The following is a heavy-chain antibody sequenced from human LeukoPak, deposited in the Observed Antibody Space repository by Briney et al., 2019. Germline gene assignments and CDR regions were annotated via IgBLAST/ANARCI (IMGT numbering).Heavy chain of an antibody. D-gene: IGHD6-13*01. CDR2: INPDSGGP. CDR3: ARESRGILNYFDY. J-gene: IGHJ4*02. V-gene: IGHV1-2*02. CDR1: GYTFTDYY. Sequence: ASVKVSCKASGYTFTDYYMHWVRQAPGQGLEWMGWINPDSGGPNYAQKFQGRVTMTRDTSISTAYMELSRLKSDDTAVYYCARESRGILNYFDYWGQGTLVTVSS.